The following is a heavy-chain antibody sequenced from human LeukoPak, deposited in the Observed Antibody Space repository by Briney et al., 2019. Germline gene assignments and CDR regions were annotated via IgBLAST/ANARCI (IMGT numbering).Heavy chain of an antibody. Sequence: PSETLSLTCTVSGDSITSHYYWGWIRQPPGKGLEWIGTMYHSGSTYYNPSLRSRVTLSVDTSRNHFSLKLSSATAADTAVYFCAREHILGPVDNWGQGTLVTVSS. CDR3: AREHILGPVDN. CDR2: MYHSGST. CDR1: GDSITSHYY. V-gene: IGHV4-38-2*02. D-gene: IGHD3-16*01. J-gene: IGHJ4*02.